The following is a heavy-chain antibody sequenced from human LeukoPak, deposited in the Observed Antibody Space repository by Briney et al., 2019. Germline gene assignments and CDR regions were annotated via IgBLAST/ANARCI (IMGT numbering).Heavy chain of an antibody. J-gene: IGHJ4*02. CDR1: GGSISSHY. Sequence: SETLSLTCTVSGGSISSHYWSWILQPAGKGLEWIGRIQTSGSTTYNPSLKSRVTMSVDTSKNQFSLKLSSVTAADTAVYYCARERGVYDYWGQGTLVTVSS. V-gene: IGHV4-4*07. CDR2: IQTSGST. CDR3: ARERGVYDY. D-gene: IGHD2-8*01.